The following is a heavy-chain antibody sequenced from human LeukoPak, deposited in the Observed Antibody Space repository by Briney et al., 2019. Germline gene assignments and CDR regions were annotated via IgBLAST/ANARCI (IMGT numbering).Heavy chain of an antibody. CDR1: GGSISSSNW. CDR3: ARRDLVTSPFDF. D-gene: IGHD5-18*01. CDR2: IYHSGST. V-gene: IGHV4-4*02. J-gene: IGHJ4*02. Sequence: SETLSLTCAVSGGSISSSNWWSWVRQPPGKGLEWIGEIYHSGSTNYNPSLKSRVTISVDTSKNQFSLKLSSVTAADTAVYYCARRDLVTSPFDFWGQGTLVTVSS.